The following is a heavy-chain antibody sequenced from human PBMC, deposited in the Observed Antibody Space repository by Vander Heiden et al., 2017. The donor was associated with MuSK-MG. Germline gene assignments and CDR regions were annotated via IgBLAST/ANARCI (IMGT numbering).Heavy chain of an antibody. CDR1: GYSINSGYY. Sequence: AVSGYSINSGYYWGWIRQSPGKGLEWIGSIYHGGDTVYNPSLKSRISMSMDTSKNQFSLNLMSVTAADTAVYDCARASWNYGIDYWGQGARVTVSS. CDR2: IYHGGDT. D-gene: IGHD1-7*01. V-gene: IGHV4-38-2*01. J-gene: IGHJ4*02. CDR3: ARASWNYGIDY.